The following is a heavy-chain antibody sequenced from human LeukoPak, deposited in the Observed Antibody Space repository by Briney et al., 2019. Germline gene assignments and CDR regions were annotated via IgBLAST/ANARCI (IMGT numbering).Heavy chain of an antibody. CDR3: ARHLPGVRYFDY. CDR2: IYYSGST. CDR1: GGSISSYY. Sequence: SETLSLTCTASGGSISSYYWSWIRQPPGKGLEWIGYIYYSGSTNYNPSLKSRVTISVDTSKNQFSLKLSSVTAADTAVYYCARHLPGVRYFDYWGQGTLVTVSS. J-gene: IGHJ4*02. D-gene: IGHD3-10*01. V-gene: IGHV4-59*08.